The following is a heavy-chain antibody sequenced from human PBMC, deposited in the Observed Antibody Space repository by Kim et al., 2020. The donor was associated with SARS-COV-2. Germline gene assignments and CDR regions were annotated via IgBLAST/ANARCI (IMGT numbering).Heavy chain of an antibody. J-gene: IGHJ6*02. Sequence: SVKVSCKASGGTFSSYAISWVRQAPGQGLEWMGGIIPIFGTANYAQKFQGRVTITADESTSTAYMELSSLRSEDTAVYYCASQGTIFGVVIYYYGMDVWGQGTTVTVSS. CDR2: IIPIFGTA. CDR1: GGTFSSYA. D-gene: IGHD3-3*01. CDR3: ASQGTIFGVVIYYYGMDV. V-gene: IGHV1-69*13.